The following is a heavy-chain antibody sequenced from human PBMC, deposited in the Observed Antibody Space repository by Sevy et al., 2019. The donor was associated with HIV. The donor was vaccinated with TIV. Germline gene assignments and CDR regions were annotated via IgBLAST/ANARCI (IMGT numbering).Heavy chain of an antibody. CDR3: TRGKGDQSIFDY. Sequence: GWSLRLSCAASGFTFGDYAMNWVRQAPGKGLEWVAFLKSKASGGTLHHAASVQGRFTISRDDSKNIAYLQMNDLKTEDTAVYYCTRGKGDQSIFDYWGQGALVTVSS. CDR1: GFTFGDYA. D-gene: IGHD3-16*01. CDR2: LKSKASGGTL. V-gene: IGHV3-49*04. J-gene: IGHJ4*02.